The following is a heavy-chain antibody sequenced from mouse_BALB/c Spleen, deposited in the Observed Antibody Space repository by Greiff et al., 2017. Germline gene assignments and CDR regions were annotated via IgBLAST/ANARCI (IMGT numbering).Heavy chain of an antibody. CDR2: ISSGGST. V-gene: IGHV5-6-5*01. CDR1: GFTFSSYA. Sequence: EVNVVESGGGLVKPGGSLKLSCAASGFTFSSYAMSWVRQTPEKRLEWVASISSGGSTYYPDSVKGRFTISRDNARNILYLQMSSLRSEDTAMYYCARGRYGNYEGYAMDYWGQGTSVTVSS. CDR3: ARGRYGNYEGYAMDY. D-gene: IGHD2-1*01. J-gene: IGHJ4*01.